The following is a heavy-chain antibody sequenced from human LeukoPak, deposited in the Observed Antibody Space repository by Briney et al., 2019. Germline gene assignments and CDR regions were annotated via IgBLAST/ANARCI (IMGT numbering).Heavy chain of an antibody. Sequence: GGSLRLSRVASGFIFSSYEINWVRQAPGKGLEWVSYISSNGYTKNYADSVKGRFTVSRDNAKNSLYLQMNSLRAEDTAIYYCVSPPYYFDSGNYYGGYWGQGTLVTVSS. CDR2: ISSNGYTK. J-gene: IGHJ4*02. V-gene: IGHV3-48*03. D-gene: IGHD3-22*01. CDR1: GFIFSSYE. CDR3: VSPPYYFDSGNYYGGY.